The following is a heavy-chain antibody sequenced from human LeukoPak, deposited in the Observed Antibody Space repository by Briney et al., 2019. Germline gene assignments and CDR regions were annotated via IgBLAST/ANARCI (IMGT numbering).Heavy chain of an antibody. J-gene: IGHJ3*02. CDR3: AKDMGYCSSTSCNDAFDI. D-gene: IGHD2-2*01. Sequence: PGRSLRLSCAASGFTFDDYAMHWVRQAPGKGLEWVSGISWNSGSIGYADSVEGRFTISRDNAKNSLYLQMNSLRAEDTALYYCAKDMGYCSSTSCNDAFDIWGQGTMVTVSS. CDR2: ISWNSGSI. CDR1: GFTFDDYA. V-gene: IGHV3-9*01.